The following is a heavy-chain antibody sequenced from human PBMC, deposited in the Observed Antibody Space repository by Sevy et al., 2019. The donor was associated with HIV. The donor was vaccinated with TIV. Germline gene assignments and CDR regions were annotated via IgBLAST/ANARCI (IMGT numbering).Heavy chain of an antibody. D-gene: IGHD6-13*01. J-gene: IGHJ3*02. CDR2: ISSSSSYI. V-gene: IGHV3-21*01. Sequence: GGSLRLSCAASGFTLSSYSMNWVRQAPGKGLEWVSYISSSSSYIYYADSVKGRFTISRDNPKNSLYLQMNSLRAEDTAVYHCARGPAGISAADRDIWGQGTMVTVSS. CDR3: ARGPAGISAADRDI. CDR1: GFTLSSYS.